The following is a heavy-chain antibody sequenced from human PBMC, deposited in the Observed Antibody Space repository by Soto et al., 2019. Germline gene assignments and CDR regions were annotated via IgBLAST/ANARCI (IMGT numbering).Heavy chain of an antibody. Sequence: EVQLLVSGGGSVQPGGSLRLSCAASGFSVSNYAMSGVRQAPGTGLEWVSAIDSGGGSTYYAASVKGRFSISRDNSMNTLYLQMNSLRAEDTAIYYCTKEHSNYPDNWFDPWGQGTLVTVSS. CDR1: GFSVSNYA. CDR3: TKEHSNYPDNWFDP. D-gene: IGHD4-4*01. J-gene: IGHJ5*02. V-gene: IGHV3-23*01. CDR2: IDSGGGST.